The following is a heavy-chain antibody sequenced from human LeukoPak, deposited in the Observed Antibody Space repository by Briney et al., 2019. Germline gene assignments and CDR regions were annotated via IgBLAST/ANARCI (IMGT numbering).Heavy chain of an antibody. CDR2: ISGSSSYI. CDR1: GFTFSSYS. Sequence: PGGSLRLSCAASGFTFSSYSMNWVRQAPGKGLEWVSSISGSSSYIYYADSVKGRFTISRDNAKNSLYLQMNSLRAEDTAVYYCARDPGYCSGGSCYPNWFDPWGQGTLVTVSS. D-gene: IGHD2-15*01. V-gene: IGHV3-21*01. J-gene: IGHJ5*02. CDR3: ARDPGYCSGGSCYPNWFDP.